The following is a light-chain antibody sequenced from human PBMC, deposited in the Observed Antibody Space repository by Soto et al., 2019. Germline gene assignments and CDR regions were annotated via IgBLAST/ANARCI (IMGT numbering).Light chain of an antibody. Sequence: QSALTQPASVSGSPGQSITISCTGTTSDVGGYSFVSWYQLHPGKAPKLMIYEVSNRPSGVSNRFSGSKSGNTASLTISGLQAEDESDYYCSSYTTSGTRVFGTGTNVTL. V-gene: IGLV2-14*01. CDR1: TSDVGGYSF. CDR3: SSYTTSGTRV. CDR2: EVS. J-gene: IGLJ1*01.